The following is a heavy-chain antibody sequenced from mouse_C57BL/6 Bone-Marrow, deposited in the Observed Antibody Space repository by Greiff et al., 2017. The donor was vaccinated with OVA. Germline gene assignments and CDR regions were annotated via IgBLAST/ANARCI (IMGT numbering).Heavy chain of an antibody. Sequence: QVQLQQPGAELVRPGSSVKLSCKASGYTFTSYWMDWVKQRPGQGLEWIGNIYPSASETHYNQKFKDKATLTVDKSSSTAYMQLSSLTSEDSAVYYCARRGAYDYDDGAWFAYWGQGTLVTVAA. CDR3: ARRGAYDYDDGAWFAY. V-gene: IGHV1-61*01. J-gene: IGHJ3*01. CDR2: IYPSASET. CDR1: GYTFTSYW. D-gene: IGHD2-4*01.